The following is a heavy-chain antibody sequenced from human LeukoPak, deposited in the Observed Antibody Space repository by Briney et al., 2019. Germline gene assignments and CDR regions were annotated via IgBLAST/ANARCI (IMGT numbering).Heavy chain of an antibody. Sequence: SETLSLTCTVSGGSISSSSYYWGWIRQPPGKGLEWIGSIYYSGSTYYNPSLKSRVTISVDTSKNQFSLKLSSVTAADTAVYYCARDRTYYGSGIWGQGTLVTVS. CDR2: IYYSGST. CDR3: ARDRTYYGSGI. CDR1: GGSISSSSYY. J-gene: IGHJ4*02. D-gene: IGHD3-10*01. V-gene: IGHV4-39*07.